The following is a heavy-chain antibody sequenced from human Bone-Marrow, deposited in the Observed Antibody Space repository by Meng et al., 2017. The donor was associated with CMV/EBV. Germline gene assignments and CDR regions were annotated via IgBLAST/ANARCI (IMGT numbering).Heavy chain of an antibody. J-gene: IGHJ6*02. V-gene: IGHV1-8*01. CDR2: MNPNSGNT. Sequence: ASVKVSCKASGYTFTSYDSNWVRQATGQGLEWMGWMNPNSGNTGYAQKFQGRVTMTRNTSISTAYMELSSLRSEDTAVYYCARGPGTSYYDFWSGYYLNVVGYYYGMDVWGQGTTVTVSS. D-gene: IGHD3-3*01. CDR1: GYTFTSYD. CDR3: ARGPGTSYYDFWSGYYLNVVGYYYGMDV.